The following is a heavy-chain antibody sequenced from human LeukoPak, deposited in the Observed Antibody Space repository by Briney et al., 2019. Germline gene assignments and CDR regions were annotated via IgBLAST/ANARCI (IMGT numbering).Heavy chain of an antibody. J-gene: IGHJ4*02. CDR3: AKGGHKWLGVFDY. Sequence: PGGSLRLSCAASGFTFSSYSMNWVRQAPGKGLEWVSSISSSSSYIYYADSVKGRFTISRDNAKNSLYLQMNSLRAEDTALYYCAKGGHKWLGVFDYWGQGTLVTVSS. D-gene: IGHD6-19*01. CDR1: GFTFSSYS. CDR2: ISSSSSYI. V-gene: IGHV3-21*04.